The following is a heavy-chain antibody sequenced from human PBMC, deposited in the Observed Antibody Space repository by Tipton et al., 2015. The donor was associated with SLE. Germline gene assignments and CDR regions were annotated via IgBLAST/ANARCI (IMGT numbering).Heavy chain of an antibody. J-gene: IGHJ2*01. Sequence: QLVQSGPEVKNPGASVKVSCKASAYTFTTYSISWVRQAPGQGLEWMGWISTYNGNTNYAQKLQGRVTMTTDTSTSTAYMELRSLRSDDTAVYYCARAVTTGLYWYFDLWARGTLVTVSS. CDR2: ISTYNGNT. CDR1: AYTFTTYS. D-gene: IGHD4-17*01. CDR3: ARAVTTGLYWYFDL. V-gene: IGHV1-18*01.